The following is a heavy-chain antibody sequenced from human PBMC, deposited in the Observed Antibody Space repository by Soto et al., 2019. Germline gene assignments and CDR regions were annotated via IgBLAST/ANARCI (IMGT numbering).Heavy chain of an antibody. CDR2: ISWNSGSI. CDR1: GFTFDDYA. V-gene: IGHV3-9*01. J-gene: IGHJ6*03. CDR3: AKVAARRYYYYYYMDV. D-gene: IGHD6-6*01. Sequence: GGSLRLSCAASGFTFDDYAMHWVRQAPGKGLEWVSGISWNSGSIGYADSVKGRFTISRDNAKNSLYLQMNSLRAEDTALYYCAKVAARRYYYYYYMDVWGKGTTVTVSS.